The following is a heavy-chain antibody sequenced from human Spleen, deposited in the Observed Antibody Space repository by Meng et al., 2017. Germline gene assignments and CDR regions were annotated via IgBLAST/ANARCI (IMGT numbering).Heavy chain of an antibody. D-gene: IGHD4-17*01. Sequence: GSLRLSCTVSGGSISSYYWSWIRQPPGKGLEWIGYIYYSGSTNYNPSLKSRVTMSVDTSKNQFSLKLSSVTAADTAVYYCARVNTGYGDYLDYWGQGTLVTVSS. J-gene: IGHJ4*02. CDR2: IYYSGST. V-gene: IGHV4-59*12. CDR1: GGSISSYY. CDR3: ARVNTGYGDYLDY.